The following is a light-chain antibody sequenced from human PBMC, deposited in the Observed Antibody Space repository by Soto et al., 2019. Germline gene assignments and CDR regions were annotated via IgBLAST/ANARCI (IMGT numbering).Light chain of an antibody. CDR2: GAS. V-gene: IGKV3D-15*01. CDR1: QSVDSS. CDR3: QQYANSPIT. J-gene: IGKJ5*01. Sequence: EIVMTQSPAILSLSPGERATLSCRASQSVDSSLAWYQQKLGQAPRLLIYGASNRATGIPGRFSASGSGTDFTLTITPLEPEDFAVYFCQQYANSPITFGQGTRLEIK.